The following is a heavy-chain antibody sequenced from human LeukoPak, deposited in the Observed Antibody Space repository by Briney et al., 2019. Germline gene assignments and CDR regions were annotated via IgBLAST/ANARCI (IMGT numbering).Heavy chain of an antibody. Sequence: GGSLRLSCAASGFTFSSYAMHWVRQAPGKGLEWVAVISYDGSNKYYADSVKGRFAISRDNAKNSLYLQMNSLRAEDTAVYYCARAGITMVRGVTAKDLDYWGQGTLVTVSS. CDR3: ARAGITMVRGVTAKDLDY. V-gene: IGHV3-30*09. J-gene: IGHJ4*02. CDR1: GFTFSSYA. D-gene: IGHD3-10*01. CDR2: ISYDGSNK.